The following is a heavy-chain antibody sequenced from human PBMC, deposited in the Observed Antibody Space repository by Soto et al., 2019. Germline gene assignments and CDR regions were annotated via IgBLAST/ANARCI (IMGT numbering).Heavy chain of an antibody. Sequence: SETLSLTCTVSGGSISSSSYYWGWIRQPPGKGLEWIGSIYYSGSTYYNPSLKSRVTISVDTSKNQFSLKLSSVTAADTAVYYCARHRAVVAANPPGWFDPWGQGTLVTVSS. CDR2: IYYSGST. D-gene: IGHD2-15*01. V-gene: IGHV4-39*01. J-gene: IGHJ5*02. CDR3: ARHRAVVAANPPGWFDP. CDR1: GGSISSSSYY.